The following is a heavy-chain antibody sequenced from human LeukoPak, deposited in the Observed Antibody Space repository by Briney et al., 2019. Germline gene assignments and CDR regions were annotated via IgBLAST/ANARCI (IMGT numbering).Heavy chain of an antibody. V-gene: IGHV3-30*01. CDR3: ARTFDTYYLSGLDY. CDR2: LSYDGSIK. J-gene: IGHJ4*02. Sequence: GRSLRLSCVASGFPFSSYSFHWVRQAPGKGLEWVALLSYDGSIKHYADSVKGRFTLSRDNSKSSVYLQMDSLKADDTAVYYCARTFDTYYLSGLDYWGQGSLVTVSS. CDR1: GFPFSSYS. D-gene: IGHD3-10*01.